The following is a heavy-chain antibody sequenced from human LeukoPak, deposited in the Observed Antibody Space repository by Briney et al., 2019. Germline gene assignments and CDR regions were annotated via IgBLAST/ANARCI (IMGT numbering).Heavy chain of an antibody. J-gene: IGHJ4*02. Sequence: GGSLRLSCAASGLTFSTYWMSWVRQAPGKGLEWVSSISSSSSYIYYADSVKGRFTISRDDAKNSLYLQMNSLRAEDTAVYYCARGADYYDSSGYSPDYWGQGTLVTVSS. V-gene: IGHV3-21*01. CDR3: ARGADYYDSSGYSPDY. CDR2: ISSSSSYI. D-gene: IGHD3-22*01. CDR1: GLTFSTYW.